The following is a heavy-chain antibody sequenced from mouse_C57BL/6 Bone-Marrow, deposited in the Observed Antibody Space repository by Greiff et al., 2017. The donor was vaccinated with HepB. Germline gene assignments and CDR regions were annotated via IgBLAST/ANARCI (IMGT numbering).Heavy chain of an antibody. Sequence: VQLKESGGGLVKPGGSLKLSCAASGFTFSDYGMHWVRQAPEKGLEWVAYISSGSSTIYYADTVKGRFTISRDNAKNTLFLQMTSLRSEDTAMYYCARGLLREYFDYWGQGTTLTVSS. CDR1: GFTFSDYG. CDR3: ARGLLREYFDY. V-gene: IGHV5-17*01. D-gene: IGHD1-1*01. J-gene: IGHJ2*01. CDR2: ISSGSSTI.